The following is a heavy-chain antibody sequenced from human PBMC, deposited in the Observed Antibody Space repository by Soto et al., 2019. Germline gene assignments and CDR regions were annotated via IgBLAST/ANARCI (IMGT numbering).Heavy chain of an antibody. CDR2: INAGNGNT. V-gene: IGHV1-3*01. Sequence: ASVKVSCKASGYTFTSHAMHWVRQSPGQRLEWMGWINAGNGNTKYSQKFQGRVTITTDTSASTAYMELSSLRSEDTAVYYCARDGIAAAGTSWFDPWGQGTLVTVSS. CDR3: ARDGIAAAGTSWFDP. CDR1: GYTFTSHA. D-gene: IGHD6-13*01. J-gene: IGHJ5*02.